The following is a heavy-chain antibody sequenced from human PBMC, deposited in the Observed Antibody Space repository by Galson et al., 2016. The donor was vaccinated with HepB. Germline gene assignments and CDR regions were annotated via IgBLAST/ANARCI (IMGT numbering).Heavy chain of an antibody. CDR1: GFTFYSND. J-gene: IGHJ4*02. CDR2: ISGRGTTS. V-gene: IGHV3-23*01. D-gene: IGHD6-19*01. CDR3: ARNAVAGDFDY. Sequence: SLRLSCAASGFTFYSNDMSNAMSWVRQAPGKGLEWVSTISGRGTTSYYADSVKGRFTISRDNSKNTLYLQMNSLRGEDTALYYCARNAVAGDFDYWGQGTLVTVSS.